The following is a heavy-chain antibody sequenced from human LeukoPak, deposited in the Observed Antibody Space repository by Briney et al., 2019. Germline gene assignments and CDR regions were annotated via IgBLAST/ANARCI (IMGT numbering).Heavy chain of an antibody. Sequence: GGPLRLSCAASGFPFSYNWMHWVRQAPGKALVWVSRISSDGRTTHYADSVKGRFTISRDSAKNTLFLQMNDLRAEDTAVYYCLGYYSGSPNWGQGTLVTVSS. CDR1: GFPFSYNW. CDR3: LGYYSGSPN. J-gene: IGHJ4*02. V-gene: IGHV3-74*01. CDR2: ISSDGRTT. D-gene: IGHD3-10*01.